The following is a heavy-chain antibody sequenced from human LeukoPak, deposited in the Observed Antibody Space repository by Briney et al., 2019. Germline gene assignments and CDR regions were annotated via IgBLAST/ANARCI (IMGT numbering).Heavy chain of an antibody. D-gene: IGHD3-9*01. J-gene: IGHJ4*02. CDR3: ARFPYFEGFDY. CDR2: IAASGTT. Sequence: SETLSLTCSVSGGSIESYYWSWIRQPPGKGLEFIGYIAASGTTKHNPSLKSRITLSMDTSKNQFSLKLRSVTAADTAVYFCARFPYFEGFDYWGQGTQVIVSS. CDR1: GGSIESYY. V-gene: IGHV4-4*08.